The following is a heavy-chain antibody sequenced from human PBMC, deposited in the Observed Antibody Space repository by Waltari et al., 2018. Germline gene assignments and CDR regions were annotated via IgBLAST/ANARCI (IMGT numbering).Heavy chain of an antibody. D-gene: IGHD2-2*01. Sequence: QVQLVQSGAEVKKPGASVKVSCKASGYTFTSYDINWLRQATGQGLEWMGWMNPNSGNTGYAQKFQGRVTMTRNTSISTAYMELSSLRSEDTAVYYCARAPDIVVVPAAEYYYYYYGMDVWGQGTTVTVSS. CDR2: MNPNSGNT. V-gene: IGHV1-8*01. CDR3: ARAPDIVVVPAAEYYYYYYGMDV. CDR1: GYTFTSYD. J-gene: IGHJ6*02.